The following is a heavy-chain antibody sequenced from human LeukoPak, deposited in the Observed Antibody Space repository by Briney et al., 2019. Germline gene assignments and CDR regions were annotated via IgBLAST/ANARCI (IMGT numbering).Heavy chain of an antibody. D-gene: IGHD2-15*01. CDR2: ISSSGGGI. V-gene: IGHV3-48*03. CDR1: GFTFSIYE. Sequence: GGSLRLSCAASGFTFSIYELHWVRRAPGKGLEWVSYISSSGGGIYYADSVKGRFTISRDNAKNSLYLQMNSLRAEDTAVYYCAIGEEVVDYWGQGTLVTVSS. J-gene: IGHJ4*02. CDR3: AIGEEVVDY.